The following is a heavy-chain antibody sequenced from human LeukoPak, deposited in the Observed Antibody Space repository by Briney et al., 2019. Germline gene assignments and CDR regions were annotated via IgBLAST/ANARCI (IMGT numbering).Heavy chain of an antibody. V-gene: IGHV4-59*01. CDR1: GVSISSYY. CDR3: AXGLAXWLLGDPDAFDI. CDR2: IYYSGST. J-gene: IGHJ3*02. Sequence: SEILXLTCTVSGVSISSYYWSWIRQPPGKGLEWIGYIYYSGSTNYNPSLKSRVTISVDTSKNQFSLNQSSVTAADAAVYCCAXGLAXWLLGDPDAFDIWGQGTMVTVSS. D-gene: IGHD3-3*01.